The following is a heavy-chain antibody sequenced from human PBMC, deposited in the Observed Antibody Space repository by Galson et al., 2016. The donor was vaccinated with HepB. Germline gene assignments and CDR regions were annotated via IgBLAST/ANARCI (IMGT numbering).Heavy chain of an antibody. J-gene: IGHJ4*02. D-gene: IGHD2/OR15-2a*01. CDR3: ARSNYFASDI. V-gene: IGHV4-59*01. CDR2: IFHSGST. CDR1: GVSITDYY. Sequence: ETLSLTCTVSGVSITDYYWNWIRQPPGKGLEWVGYIFHSGSTNHNPSLKSRVTMSLDTSKNQLSLKLSSVTAADTAVYYCARSNYFASDIWGQGTLVTVSS.